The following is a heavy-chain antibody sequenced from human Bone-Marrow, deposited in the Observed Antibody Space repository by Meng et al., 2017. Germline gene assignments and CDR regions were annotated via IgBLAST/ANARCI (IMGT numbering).Heavy chain of an antibody. CDR2: IIPIFGTA. J-gene: IGHJ5*02. V-gene: IGHV1-69*06. CDR3: ARRGQLWLDSFDP. D-gene: IGHD5-18*01. CDR1: GGTFSSYG. Sequence: QRLLGGSGAGVKKPGCSVKVSCWASGGTFSSYGISWLRPARGQGLEWMGGIIPIFGTANYAQKFQGRVKITADKSTSTAYMELSSLRSEETAVYYCARRGQLWLDSFDPWGQGTLVTVSS.